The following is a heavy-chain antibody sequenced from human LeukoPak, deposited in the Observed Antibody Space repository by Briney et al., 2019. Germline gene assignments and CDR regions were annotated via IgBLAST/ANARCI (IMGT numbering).Heavy chain of an antibody. CDR1: VGSISIYY. D-gene: IGHD5-12*01. Sequence: PSDTLTLTCTLSVGSISIYYWRWIRHPPGKALECIGYIYYSGSTNSNPSLRSGLNISVETSKKQLSLKLNSVTAADTAVYYCERLVADSVKRYFDSWGEGTLVTVSS. CDR2: IYYSGST. V-gene: IGHV4-59*07. CDR3: ERLVADSVKRYFDS. J-gene: IGHJ4*02.